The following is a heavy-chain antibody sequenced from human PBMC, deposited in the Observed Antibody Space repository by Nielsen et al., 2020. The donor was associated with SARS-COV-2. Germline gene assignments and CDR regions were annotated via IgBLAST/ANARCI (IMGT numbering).Heavy chain of an antibody. V-gene: IGHV1-18*01. CDR3: ARDGSVDTAMAMGGYYYYGMDV. J-gene: IGHJ6*02. D-gene: IGHD5-18*01. CDR1: GYTFTSYG. CDR2: ISAYNGNT. Sequence: ASVKVSCKASGYTFTSYGISWVRQAPGQGLEWMGWISAYNGNTNYAQKLQGRVTMTTDTSTSTAYMELRSLRSEDTAVYYCARDGSVDTAMAMGGYYYYGMDVWGQGTTVTVSS.